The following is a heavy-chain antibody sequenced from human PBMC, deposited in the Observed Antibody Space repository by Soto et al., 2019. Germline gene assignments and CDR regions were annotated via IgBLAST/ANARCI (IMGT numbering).Heavy chain of an antibody. V-gene: IGHV3-23*01. J-gene: IGHJ6*04. D-gene: IGHD5-18*01. CDR1: GLPFRSYA. Sequence: GGSLRLSCAVSGLPFRSYAMSWVRKGPGKGLEWVSAISGSGCSTYYADSVKGRFTISRDNSKKTLYLQMNSLRAEDTAVYYCATGEGYSYGRPHGRGKGTMVTDSS. CDR3: ATGEGYSYGRPHG. CDR2: ISGSGCST.